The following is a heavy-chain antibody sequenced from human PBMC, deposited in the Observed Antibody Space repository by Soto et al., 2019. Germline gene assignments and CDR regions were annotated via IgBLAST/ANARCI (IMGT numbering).Heavy chain of an antibody. CDR1: GASIFSSTW. J-gene: IGHJ4*02. CDR2: VYHSGST. D-gene: IGHD1-26*01. CDR3: ARSLVGALDY. Sequence: TLSLTCAVSGASIFSSTWGSWVRQPPGKGLEWIGEVYHSGSTNYNPSLKSRVTISVDKSKNQLSLKVNSVTAADTAVYYCARSLVGALDYWGQGTLVTVSS. V-gene: IGHV4-4*02.